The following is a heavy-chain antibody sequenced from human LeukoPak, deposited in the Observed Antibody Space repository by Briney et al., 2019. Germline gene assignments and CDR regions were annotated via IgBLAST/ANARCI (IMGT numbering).Heavy chain of an antibody. CDR3: ARGLGVGYSSSSVYDY. J-gene: IGHJ4*02. V-gene: IGHV4-39*07. CDR1: GGSISSSSYY. D-gene: IGHD6-6*01. Sequence: PSETLSLTCTVSGGSISSSSYYWGWIRQPPGKGLEWIGSIYYSGSTYYNPSLKSRVTISVDTSKNQFSLKLSSVTAADTAVYYCARGLGVGYSSSSVYDYWGQGTLVTVSS. CDR2: IYYSGST.